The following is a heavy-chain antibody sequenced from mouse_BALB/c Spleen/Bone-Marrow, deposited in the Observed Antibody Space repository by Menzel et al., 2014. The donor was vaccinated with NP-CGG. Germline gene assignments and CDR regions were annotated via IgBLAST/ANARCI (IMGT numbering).Heavy chain of an antibody. CDR1: GFSFNSYG. CDR2: ISGGGSYT. D-gene: IGHD2-4*01. J-gene: IGHJ3*01. Sequence: EVQLVESGGGLVKSGGSLKLSCAASGFSFNSYGMSWDRQTPEKRLEWVATISGGGSYTFYSDSVKGRFTISRDNAKNNLCLQLSSLRSEDTALYYCARHAYYDQTEVSFVYWGQGTLVTVSA. V-gene: IGHV5-9-2*01. CDR3: ARHAYYDQTEVSFVY.